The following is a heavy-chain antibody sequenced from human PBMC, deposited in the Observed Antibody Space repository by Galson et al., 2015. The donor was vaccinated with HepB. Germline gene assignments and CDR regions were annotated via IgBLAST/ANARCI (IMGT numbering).Heavy chain of an antibody. CDR3: ARRRLGDYGGNSGPDY. CDR2: IYPGDSDT. D-gene: IGHD4-23*01. CDR1: GYSFTSYW. V-gene: IGHV5-51*03. J-gene: IGHJ4*02. Sequence: QSGAEVKKSGESLKISCKGSGYSFTSYWIGWVRQMPGKGLEWMGIIYPGDSDTRYSPSFQGQVTISADKSISTAYLQWSSLKASDTAMYYCARRRLGDYGGNSGPDYWGQGTLVTVSS.